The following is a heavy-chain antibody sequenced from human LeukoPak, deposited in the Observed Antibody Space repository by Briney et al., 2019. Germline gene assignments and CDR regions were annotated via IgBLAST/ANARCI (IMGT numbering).Heavy chain of an antibody. CDR1: GYTFTGYY. D-gene: IGHD1-1*01. Sequence: ASVKVSCKASGYTFTGYYMHWVRQAPGQGLEWMGWINPNSGGTSYAQKFQGRVTMTRDTSISTAYMELSRLRSDDTAVYYCARDLIQLELYYFDYWGQGTLVTVSS. V-gene: IGHV1-2*02. J-gene: IGHJ4*02. CDR3: ARDLIQLELYYFDY. CDR2: INPNSGGT.